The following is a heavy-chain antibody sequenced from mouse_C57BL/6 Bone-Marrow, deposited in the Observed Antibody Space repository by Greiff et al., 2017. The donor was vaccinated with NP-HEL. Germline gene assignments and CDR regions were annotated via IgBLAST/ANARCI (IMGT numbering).Heavy chain of an antibody. CDR3: ARGGRQLRFLDY. V-gene: IGHV1-81*01. CDR1: GYTFTSYG. Sequence: QVQLQQSGAELARPGASVKLSCKASGYTFTSYGISWVKQRTGQGLEWIGEIYPRSGNTYYNEKFKGKATLTADKSSSTAYMELRSLTSEDSAVYFCARGGRQLRFLDYWGQGTTLTVSS. J-gene: IGHJ2*01. CDR2: IYPRSGNT. D-gene: IGHD3-2*02.